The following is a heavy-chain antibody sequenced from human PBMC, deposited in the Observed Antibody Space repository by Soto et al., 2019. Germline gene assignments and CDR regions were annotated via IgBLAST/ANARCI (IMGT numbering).Heavy chain of an antibody. Sequence: GASVKVSCKASGYTFTYRYLHWVRQAPGQALEWMGWITPFNGNTNYAQKFQDRVTITRDRSMSTAYMELSSLRSEDTSMYYCARSYCSGGSCYTAYDAFDIWGQGTMVTVSS. J-gene: IGHJ3*02. CDR3: ARSYCSGGSCYTAYDAFDI. CDR2: ITPFNGNT. D-gene: IGHD2-15*01. V-gene: IGHV1-45*02. CDR1: GYTFTYRY.